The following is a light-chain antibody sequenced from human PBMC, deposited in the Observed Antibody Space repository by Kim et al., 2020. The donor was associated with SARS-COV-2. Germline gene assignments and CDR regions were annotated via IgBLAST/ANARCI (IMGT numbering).Light chain of an antibody. Sequence: QSITTSCTGTSSDVGVYNYVSWYQQHPGKAPKLMIYDVSNRPSGVSNRFSGSKSGNTASLTISGLQAEDEADYYCSSYTSSSTLVVFGGGTQLTVL. CDR1: SSDVGVYNY. V-gene: IGLV2-14*03. CDR3: SSYTSSSTLVV. CDR2: DVS. J-gene: IGLJ2*01.